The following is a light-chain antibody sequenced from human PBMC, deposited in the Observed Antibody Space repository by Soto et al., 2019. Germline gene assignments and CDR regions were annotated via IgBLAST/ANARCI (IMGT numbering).Light chain of an antibody. CDR1: RSYIGGSNY. V-gene: IGLV2-14*01. CDR3: SSYTSSSTDV. J-gene: IGLJ1*01. Sequence: QSLVAQPASLSGAPGQAIPISRPGTRSYIGGSNYVSWYRHHPGKAPKLMIYEVSKRPSGVSNRFSGSKSGNTASLTISGLQAEDEADYYCSSYTSSSTDVFGTGTKVTVL. CDR2: EVS.